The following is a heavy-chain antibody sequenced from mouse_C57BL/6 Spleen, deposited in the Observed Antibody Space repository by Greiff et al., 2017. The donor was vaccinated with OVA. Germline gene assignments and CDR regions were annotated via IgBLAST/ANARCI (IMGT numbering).Heavy chain of an antibody. CDR1: GFTFSDYG. J-gene: IGHJ4*01. CDR3: AIHYGSSYEAMDY. Sequence: EVMLVESGGGLVKPGGSLKLSCAASGFTFSDYGMHWVRQAPEKGLEWVAYISSGSSTIYYADTVKGRFTISRDNAKNTLFLQMTSLRSEDTAMYYCAIHYGSSYEAMDYWGQGTSVTVSS. V-gene: IGHV5-17*01. CDR2: ISSGSSTI. D-gene: IGHD1-1*01.